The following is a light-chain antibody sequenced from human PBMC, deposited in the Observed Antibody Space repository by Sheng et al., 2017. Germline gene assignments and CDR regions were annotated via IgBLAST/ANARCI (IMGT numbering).Light chain of an antibody. Sequence: SYELTQPPSVSVSPGQTASITCSGDKMGDKHVSWYQQKAGQSPILVMYQNSRRPSGIPERFSGSNSGNTATPTISGTQAMDEADYHCQAWDSSTVVFGGGTKLTVL. CDR1: KMGDKH. CDR2: QNS. J-gene: IGLJ2*01. CDR3: QAWDSSTVV. V-gene: IGLV3-1*01.